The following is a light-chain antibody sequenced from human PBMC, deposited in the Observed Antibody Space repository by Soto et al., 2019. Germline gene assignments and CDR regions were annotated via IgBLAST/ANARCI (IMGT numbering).Light chain of an antibody. J-gene: IGKJ2*01. CDR1: QSVGSH. Sequence: EIVMTQSPATVSVSPGGRATLSCRASQSVGSHLAWYQQKPGQAPRLLIYGASTRATGIPARFSGSGSGTEFTLTISSLQSEDFAVYYCQQYNNWPPYTFGQGTKVEIK. CDR2: GAS. CDR3: QQYNNWPPYT. V-gene: IGKV3-15*01.